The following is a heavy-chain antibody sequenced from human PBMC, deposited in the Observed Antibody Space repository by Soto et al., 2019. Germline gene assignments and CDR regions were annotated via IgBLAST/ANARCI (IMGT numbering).Heavy chain of an antibody. V-gene: IGHV3-30*18. CDR1: GFTFSSYG. J-gene: IGHJ6*03. CDR3: AKDPFGNSVYYYYMDV. D-gene: IGHD1-7*01. CDR2: ISYDGSNK. Sequence: QVQLVESGGGVVQPGRSLRLSCAASGFTFSSYGMHRVRQAPGKGLEWVAVISYDGSNKYYADSVKGRFTISRDNSKNTLYLQMNSLRAEDTAVYYCAKDPFGNSVYYYYMDVWGKGTTVTVSS.